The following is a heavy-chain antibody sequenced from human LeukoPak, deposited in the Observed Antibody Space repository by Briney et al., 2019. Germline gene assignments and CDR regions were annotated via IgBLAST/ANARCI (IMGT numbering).Heavy chain of an antibody. CDR3: AREAFGIQRDWFDP. Sequence: PSETLSLTCAVYGGSFSGYYWSWIRQPPGKGLEWIGEINHSGSTNYNPSLKSRVTISVDTSKNQFSLKLSSVTAADTAVYYCAREAFGIQRDWFDPWGQGTLVTVSS. D-gene: IGHD3-10*01. V-gene: IGHV4-34*01. CDR1: GGSFSGYY. J-gene: IGHJ5*02. CDR2: INHSGST.